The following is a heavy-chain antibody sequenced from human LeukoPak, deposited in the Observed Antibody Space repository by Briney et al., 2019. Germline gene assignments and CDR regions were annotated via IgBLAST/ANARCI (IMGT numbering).Heavy chain of an antibody. CDR3: ARSWYSISSGRYGMDV. Sequence: GGSLRLSCAASGFTFSSYGMHWVRQAPGKGLEWVAVIWYDGSNKYYADSVKGRFTISRDNSKNTLYLQMNSLRAEDTAVYYCARSWYSISSGRYGMDVWGQGTTVTVS. CDR2: IWYDGSNK. J-gene: IGHJ6*02. D-gene: IGHD6-6*01. CDR1: GFTFSSYG. V-gene: IGHV3-33*01.